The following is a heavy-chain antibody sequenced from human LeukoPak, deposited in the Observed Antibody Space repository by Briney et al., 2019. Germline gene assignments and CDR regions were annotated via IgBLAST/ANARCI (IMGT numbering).Heavy chain of an antibody. D-gene: IGHD5-12*01. CDR2: ISRGSSYI. CDR3: AREDYSGYRIFDY. V-gene: IGHV3-21*01. Sequence: GGSLRLPCAASRFTFDSYTIHWVRQAPGKGLEWVSSISRGSSYIYYADSVEGRFTISRDNAKNSLYLQMNSLRAEDTAVYYCAREDYSGYRIFDYWGLGTLVTVSS. J-gene: IGHJ4*02. CDR1: RFTFDSYT.